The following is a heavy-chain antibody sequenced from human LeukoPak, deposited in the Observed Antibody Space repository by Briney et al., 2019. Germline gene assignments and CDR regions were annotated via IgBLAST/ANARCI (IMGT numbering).Heavy chain of an antibody. V-gene: IGHV1-2*04. CDR1: GYTFTGYY. CDR2: INPNSGGT. J-gene: IGHJ5*02. D-gene: IGHD2-15*01. CDR3: ARGRSGADLSRFDH. Sequence: ASVTVSCKASGYTFTGYYMHWVRQAPGQGLEWMGWINPNSGGTNYAQKFQGWVTMTRDTSISTAYMELSRLRSDDTAVYYCARGRSGADLSRFDHWGQGTLVTVSS.